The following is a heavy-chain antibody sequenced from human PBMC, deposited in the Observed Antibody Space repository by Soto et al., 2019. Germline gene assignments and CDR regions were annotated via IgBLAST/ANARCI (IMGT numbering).Heavy chain of an antibody. CDR1: GFAFTNFA. CDR3: AKSATMATTYLDF. J-gene: IGHJ4*02. V-gene: IGHV3-23*01. CDR2: ISHSGTST. D-gene: IGHD1-7*01. Sequence: EVQLLESGGALVQPGGSLRLSCAASGFAFTNFAMSWVRLAPGKGLEWISAISHSGTSTYYVQSVKGRFTITTDISRSTVSLEMKNLRDEDTAIYDCAKSATMATTYLDFWGQGTLVAVSS.